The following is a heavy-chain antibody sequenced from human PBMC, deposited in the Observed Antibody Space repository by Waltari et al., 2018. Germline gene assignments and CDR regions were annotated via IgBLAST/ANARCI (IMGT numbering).Heavy chain of an antibody. Sequence: QVQLQESGPGLAKSSETLSLTCDVSGYSMRSGYYWGWIRQPPRKGLEWIASIYQSGSSYYNPSLRSRVTISVDTSRNQFSLEMTSVTATDTATYYCVAAKEYYYDGSGDEAFETWGQGTLVTVSS. V-gene: IGHV4-38-2*01. CDR1: GYSMRSGYY. J-gene: IGHJ3*02. D-gene: IGHD3-22*01. CDR2: IYQSGSS. CDR3: VAAKEYYYDGSGDEAFET.